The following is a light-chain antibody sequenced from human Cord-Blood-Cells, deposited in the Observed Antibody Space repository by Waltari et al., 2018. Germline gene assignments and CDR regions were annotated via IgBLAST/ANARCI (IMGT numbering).Light chain of an antibody. CDR3: QQYNNWPLT. V-gene: IGKV3-15*01. J-gene: IGKJ1*01. CDR1: QSVSSN. CDR2: GAS. Sequence: EIVMTQSPATLSVSPGERATLSCRASQSVSSNLAWYQQKPGQDPRLLIYGASTRATGIPARFSGSGSGTEFTLTISSLQSEDCAVYYCQQYNNWPLTFGQGTKVEIK.